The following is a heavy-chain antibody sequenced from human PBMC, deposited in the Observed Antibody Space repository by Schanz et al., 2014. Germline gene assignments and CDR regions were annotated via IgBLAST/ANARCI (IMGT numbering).Heavy chain of an antibody. CDR3: AKDHPSSGWPAFDV. Sequence: EVQLLESGGGLVQPGGSLRLSCTVSGFTVNNYAMNWVRQAPGRGREWVSGITRQGTTYYADFVKGRFSISRDLSSNTLYLQMNSLRADDSAIYYCAKDHPSSGWPAFDVWGQGTQVTVSS. CDR2: ITRQGTT. V-gene: IGHV3-23*01. J-gene: IGHJ4*02. CDR1: GFTVNNYA. D-gene: IGHD6-19*01.